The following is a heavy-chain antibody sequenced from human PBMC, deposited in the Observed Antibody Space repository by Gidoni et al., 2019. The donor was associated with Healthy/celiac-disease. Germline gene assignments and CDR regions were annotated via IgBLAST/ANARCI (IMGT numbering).Heavy chain of an antibody. CDR3: ARIDYGETSSGHYYGMDV. V-gene: IGHV1-69*02. CDR1: GGTFSSYT. J-gene: IGHJ6*02. Sequence: QVQLVQSGAEVKKPGSSVKVSCKAPGGTFSSYTISWVRQAPGQGLEWMGRIIPILGIANYAQKFQGRVTITADKSTSTAYMELSSLRSEDTAVYYCARIDYGETSSGHYYGMDVWGQGTTVTVSS. D-gene: IGHD4-17*01. CDR2: IIPILGIA.